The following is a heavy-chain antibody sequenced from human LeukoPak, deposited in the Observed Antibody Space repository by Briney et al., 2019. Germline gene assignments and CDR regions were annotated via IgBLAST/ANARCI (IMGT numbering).Heavy chain of an antibody. CDR2: INPNSGGT. J-gene: IGHJ2*01. CDR1: GYTFTGYY. D-gene: IGHD5-18*01. CDR3: VTRGYSYVSGYFDL. Sequence: ASVKVSCKASGYTFTGYYMHWVRQAPGQGLEWMGWINPNSGGTNYAQKFQGRVTMTRDTSISTAYMELSRLRSDDTAVYYCVTRGYSYVSGYFDLWGRGTLVTVSS. V-gene: IGHV1-2*02.